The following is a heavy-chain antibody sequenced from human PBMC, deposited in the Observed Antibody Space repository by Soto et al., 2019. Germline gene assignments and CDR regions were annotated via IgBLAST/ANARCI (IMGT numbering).Heavy chain of an antibody. V-gene: IGHV3-33*08. CDR2: IWYDGSNK. D-gene: IGHD3-22*01. CDR3: ARDPAGDYYDSRDVFDY. Sequence: GGSLRLSCAASGFTFSSYDMHWVRQAPGKGLEWVAVIWYDGSNKYYADSVKGRFTISRDNSKNTLYLQMNSLRAEDTAVYYCARDPAGDYYDSRDVFDYWGQGTLVTVSS. J-gene: IGHJ4*02. CDR1: GFTFSSYD.